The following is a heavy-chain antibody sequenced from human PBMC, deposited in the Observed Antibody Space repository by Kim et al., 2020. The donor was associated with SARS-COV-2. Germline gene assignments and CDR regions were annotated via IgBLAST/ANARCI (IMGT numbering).Heavy chain of an antibody. CDR2: INHSGST. CDR3: ARGGGTGTNWFDP. D-gene: IGHD1-1*01. Sequence: SETLSLTCAVYGGSFSGYYWSWIRQPPGKGLEWIGEINHSGSTNYNPSLKSRVTISVDTSKNQFSLKLSSVTAADTAVYYCARGGGTGTNWFDPWGRGTLVTVSS. CDR1: GGSFSGYY. V-gene: IGHV4-34*01. J-gene: IGHJ5*02.